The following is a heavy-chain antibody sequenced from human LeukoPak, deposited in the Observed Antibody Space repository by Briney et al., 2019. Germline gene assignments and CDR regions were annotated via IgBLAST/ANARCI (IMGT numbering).Heavy chain of an antibody. CDR1: GGSISSGGYY. D-gene: IGHD3-10*01. Sequence: SETLSLTCTVSGGSISSGGYYWSWIRQPPGKGLEWIGYIYHSGSTYYNPSLKSRVTISVDRSKNQFSLKLSSVTAADTAVYYCARWVRGEKNWFDPWGQGTLVTVSS. CDR3: ARWVRGEKNWFDP. V-gene: IGHV4-30-2*01. J-gene: IGHJ5*02. CDR2: IYHSGST.